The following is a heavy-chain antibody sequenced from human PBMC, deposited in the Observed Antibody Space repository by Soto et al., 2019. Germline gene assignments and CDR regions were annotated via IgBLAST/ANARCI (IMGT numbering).Heavy chain of an antibody. D-gene: IGHD6-6*01. CDR1: SFTFSDYG. CDR3: ARDRRKRNFFDS. CDR2: ISRPSTTL. J-gene: IGHJ4*02. Sequence: EVQLVESGGALVQAGGSLRLSCAASSFTFSDYGMNWVRQAPGKGLEWLSYISRPSTTLYYADSVKGRFTISRDNAKNSLYLQMNSLRDEDTGVYYCARDRRKRNFFDSGGQGTLVTVSS. V-gene: IGHV3-48*02.